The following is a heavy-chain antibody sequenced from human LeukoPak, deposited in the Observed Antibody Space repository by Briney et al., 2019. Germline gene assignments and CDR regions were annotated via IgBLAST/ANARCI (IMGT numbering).Heavy chain of an antibody. V-gene: IGHV3-21*01. CDR2: ITTSSRYI. Sequence: GSLRLSCAASGFNINTYTMNWARQAPGKGLEWVSSITTSSRYIYYSDSVRGRFTISRDNAQNSVFLQMNSLRAEDTAVYYCARDRQASGANYYDSSGYSDYWGQGTLVTVSS. CDR1: GFNINTYT. CDR3: ARDRQASGANYYDSSGYSDY. J-gene: IGHJ4*02. D-gene: IGHD3-22*01.